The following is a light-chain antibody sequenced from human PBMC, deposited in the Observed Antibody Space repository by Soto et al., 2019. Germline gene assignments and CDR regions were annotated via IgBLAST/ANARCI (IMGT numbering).Light chain of an antibody. CDR3: HQYGSSPGT. CDR1: QSITSSR. J-gene: IGKJ1*01. V-gene: IGKV3-20*01. Sequence: EIVLTQFPGTLSLSPGERATLSCRASQSITSSRLAWYQHKPGLAPRLLIYGASSRAIGASDRFSGSGSGTDFTLTISRLEPEDFAIYYCHQYGSSPGTFGQGT. CDR2: GAS.